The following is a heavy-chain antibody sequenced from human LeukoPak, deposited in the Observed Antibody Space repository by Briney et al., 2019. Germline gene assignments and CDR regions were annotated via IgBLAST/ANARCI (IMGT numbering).Heavy chain of an antibody. J-gene: IGHJ5*02. CDR3: ARGGFYYDFWSGYYTSHGWFDP. V-gene: IGHV4-34*01. CDR2: INHSGST. CDR1: GGSFSGYY. Sequence: KPSETLSLTCAVYGGSFSGYYWSWIRQPPGKGLEWIGEINHSGSTNYNPSLKSRVTLSVDTSKNQFSLKLSSVTAADTAVYYCARGGFYYDFWSGYYTSHGWFDPWGQGTLVTVSS. D-gene: IGHD3-3*01.